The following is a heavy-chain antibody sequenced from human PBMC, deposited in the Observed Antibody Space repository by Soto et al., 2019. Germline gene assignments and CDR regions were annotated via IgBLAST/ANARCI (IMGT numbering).Heavy chain of an antibody. Sequence: KTSETLSLTCTVSGGSISSGDYYWSWIRQPPGEGLEWIGYIYYSGSTYYNPSLKSRVTISVDTSKNQFSLKLSSVTAADTAVYYCARDNILGILYGGMDVWGQGTTVTVSS. CDR2: IYYSGST. D-gene: IGHD3-3*01. V-gene: IGHV4-30-4*01. CDR1: GGSISSGDYY. J-gene: IGHJ6*02. CDR3: ARDNILGILYGGMDV.